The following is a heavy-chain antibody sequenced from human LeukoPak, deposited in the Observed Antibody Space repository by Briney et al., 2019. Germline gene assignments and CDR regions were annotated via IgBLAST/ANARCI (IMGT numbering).Heavy chain of an antibody. CDR1: GGSISSSSYY. CDR3: ARVGYSSGMGYFDY. Sequence: PSETLSLTCTVSGGSISSSSYYWGWKRQPPGQGLEWIGSIYYSENTYYNPSLKSRVTISVDTSKNQFSLKLSSVTAADTAVYYCARVGYSSGMGYFDYWGQGTLVTVSS. J-gene: IGHJ4*02. CDR2: IYYSENT. V-gene: IGHV4-39*01. D-gene: IGHD6-19*01.